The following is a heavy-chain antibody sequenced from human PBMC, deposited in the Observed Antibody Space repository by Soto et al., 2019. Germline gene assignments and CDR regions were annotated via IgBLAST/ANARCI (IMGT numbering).Heavy chain of an antibody. Sequence: SQTLSLTCAISGDSVSSNSAAWNWIRQSPSRGLEWLGRTYYKSKWYNDYAVSVKSRITINPDTSKNQFSLQLNSVTPEDTAVYYCERGLRIVRGGFWFDPWGQGTLVTVS. CDR1: GDSVSSNSAA. V-gene: IGHV6-1*01. D-gene: IGHD3-10*01. J-gene: IGHJ5*02. CDR3: ERGLRIVRGGFWFDP. CDR2: TYYKSKWYN.